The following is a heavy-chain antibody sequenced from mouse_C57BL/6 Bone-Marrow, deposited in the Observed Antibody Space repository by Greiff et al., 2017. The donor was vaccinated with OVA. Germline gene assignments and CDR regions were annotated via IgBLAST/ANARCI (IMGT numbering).Heavy chain of an antibody. CDR2: NDPENGDT. V-gene: IGHV14-4*01. J-gene: IGHJ3*01. CDR1: GFNIKDDY. CDR3: ARSPQFAY. Sequence: EVKLVESGAELVRPGASVKLSCTASGFNIKDDYMHWVKQRPEQGLEWIGWNDPENGDTEYASKFQGKATITADKSSSTAYMQLSSLTSEDSAVYYCARSPQFAYWGQGTLVTVSA.